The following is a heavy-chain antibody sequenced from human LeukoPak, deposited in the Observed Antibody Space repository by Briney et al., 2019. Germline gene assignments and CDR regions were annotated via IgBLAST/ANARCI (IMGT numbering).Heavy chain of an antibody. CDR1: GFTFSSYS. J-gene: IGHJ4*02. Sequence: PGGSLRLSCAASGFTFSSYSMNWVRQAPGKGLEWVSAISGSGGSTYYADSVKGRFTISRDNSKNTLYLQMNSLRAEDTAVYYCAKSKISNADYDSSGYHFDYWGQGTLVTVSS. D-gene: IGHD3-22*01. CDR3: AKSKISNADYDSSGYHFDY. V-gene: IGHV3-23*01. CDR2: ISGSGGST.